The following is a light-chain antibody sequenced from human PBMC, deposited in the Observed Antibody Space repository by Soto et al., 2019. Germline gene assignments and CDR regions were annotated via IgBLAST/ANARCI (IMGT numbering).Light chain of an antibody. CDR3: QQYNNWPPT. CDR2: GAS. V-gene: IGKV3-15*01. Sequence: EIVMTQSPATLSVSPGERATLSCRASQSVSSNLAWYQQKPGQAPRLLIYGASTRATGIPARFSGSGSGTEFTLTISSLQSEDFPVYYCQQYNNWPPTLGQGTRLEIK. J-gene: IGKJ5*01. CDR1: QSVSSN.